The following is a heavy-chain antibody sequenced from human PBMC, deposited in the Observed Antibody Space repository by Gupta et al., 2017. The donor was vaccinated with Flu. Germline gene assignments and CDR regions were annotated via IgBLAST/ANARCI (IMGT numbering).Heavy chain of an antibody. CDR1: GGSFSGYY. J-gene: IGHJ4*02. Sequence: QVQLQQWGAGLLKPSETLSLTCAVYGGSFSGYYWSWIRQPPGKGLEWIGEINHSGSTNYNPSLKIRVTISVETSKNQFSLKLSSVTAADTAVYYCARGWNAIYRYSSYYYDYWGQGTLVTVSS. V-gene: IGHV4-34*01. CDR3: ARGWNAIYRYSSYYYDY. D-gene: IGHD6-13*01. CDR2: INHSGST.